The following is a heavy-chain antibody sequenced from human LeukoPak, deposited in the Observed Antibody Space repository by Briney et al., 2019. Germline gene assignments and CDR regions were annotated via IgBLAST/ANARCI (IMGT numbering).Heavy chain of an antibody. CDR3: TTGKYCSSTSCWGYYYYGMDV. CDR1: GFTFSNAW. Sequence: GGSLRLSCAASGFTFSNAWMSWVRQAPGKGLEWVGRIKSKTDGGTTDYAAPVKGRFTISRDDSKNTLYLQMNSLKTEDTAVYYCTTGKYCSSTSCWGYYYYGMDVWGEGTTVTVSS. D-gene: IGHD2-2*01. J-gene: IGHJ6*04. CDR2: IKSKTDGGTT. V-gene: IGHV3-15*01.